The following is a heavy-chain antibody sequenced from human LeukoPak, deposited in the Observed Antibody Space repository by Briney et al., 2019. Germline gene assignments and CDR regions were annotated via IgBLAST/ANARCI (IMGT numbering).Heavy chain of an antibody. D-gene: IGHD6-19*01. CDR1: GFTFSSYW. V-gene: IGHV3-7*01. Sequence: PGGSLRLSCAASGFTFSSYWMSWVRQAPGKGLEWVANIKEDGSEKYYVDSVKGRFTISRDNAENSLYLQMNSLRAEDTAVFFCARVGSGWYAWDYWGQGTLVTVSS. CDR2: IKEDGSEK. J-gene: IGHJ4*02. CDR3: ARVGSGWYAWDY.